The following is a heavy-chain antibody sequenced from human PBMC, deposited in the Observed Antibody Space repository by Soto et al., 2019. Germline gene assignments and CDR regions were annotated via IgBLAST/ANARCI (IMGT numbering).Heavy chain of an antibody. CDR2: ISGSGSTT. CDR3: AKTMSPLLPYYYYGMDV. V-gene: IGHV3-23*01. CDR1: GFTFSSYA. Sequence: GSLRLSCEGSGFTFSSYAMSWVRQAPGKGLEWVSGISGSGSTTDYADSVRGRFTISRDNSKNTLYLQMSSPRAGDTAVYYCAKTMSPLLPYYYYGMDVWGQGTTVTVSS. D-gene: IGHD2-15*01. J-gene: IGHJ6*02.